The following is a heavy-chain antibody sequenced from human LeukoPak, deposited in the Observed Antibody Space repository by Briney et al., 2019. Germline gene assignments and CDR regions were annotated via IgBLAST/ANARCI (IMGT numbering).Heavy chain of an antibody. Sequence: SSETLSLTCAVSGGSISSANWWSWVRQPPGKGLEWIGETHHSGTTTYNPSLKSRVTISVDTSKNQFSLKLSSVTAADTAVYYCARSARIAVAGRSDRFFDYWGQGTLVTVSS. CDR3: ARSARIAVAGRSDRFFDY. J-gene: IGHJ4*02. CDR1: GGSISSANW. CDR2: THHSGTT. D-gene: IGHD6-19*01. V-gene: IGHV4-4*02.